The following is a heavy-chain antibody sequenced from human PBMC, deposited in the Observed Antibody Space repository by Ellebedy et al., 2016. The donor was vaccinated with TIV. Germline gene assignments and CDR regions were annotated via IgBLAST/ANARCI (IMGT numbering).Heavy chain of an antibody. Sequence: GESLKISCATSGFTFDNFAMRWFRQAPGKGLEWVSAITGSGARTFYADSVKGRFTVSRDTSKNTLYLQMNSLRAEDTAIYYCAKDSGKYGWNSEYWGQGTQVTVSS. CDR2: ITGSGART. CDR1: GFTFDNFA. CDR3: AKDSGKYGWNSEY. D-gene: IGHD3-10*01. V-gene: IGHV3-23*01. J-gene: IGHJ4*02.